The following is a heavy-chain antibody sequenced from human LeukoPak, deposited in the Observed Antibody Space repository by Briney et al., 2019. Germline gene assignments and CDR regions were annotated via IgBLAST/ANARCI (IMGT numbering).Heavy chain of an antibody. V-gene: IGHV3-30*18. D-gene: IGHD6-6*01. CDR2: ISNDESLK. CDR1: GFTFSSYS. Sequence: GRSLRLSCAASGFTFSSYSLNWVRQAPGEGLEWVAFISNDESLKYYADSVKGRFAISRDNSKNTLYLQMNSLRAEDTAVYYCAKDLVASIAARPTKRNLFDYWGQGTLVTVSS. J-gene: IGHJ4*02. CDR3: AKDLVASIAARPTKRNLFDY.